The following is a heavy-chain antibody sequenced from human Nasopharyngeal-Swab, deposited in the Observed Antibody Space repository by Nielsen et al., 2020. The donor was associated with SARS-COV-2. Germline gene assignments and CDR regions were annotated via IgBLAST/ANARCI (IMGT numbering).Heavy chain of an antibody. CDR2: LKQDESEN. D-gene: IGHD1-7*01. CDR3: AKGGSRSWNSEFDY. J-gene: IGHJ4*02. V-gene: IGHV3-7*03. Sequence: GESLKISCAASGFAFSSYWMSWVRQAPGKGLEWVANLKQDESENYFVDSVRGRFTISRDNAKNSLYLHMYSLRAEDTAVYYCAKGGSRSWNSEFDYWGQGTLVTVSS. CDR1: GFAFSSYW.